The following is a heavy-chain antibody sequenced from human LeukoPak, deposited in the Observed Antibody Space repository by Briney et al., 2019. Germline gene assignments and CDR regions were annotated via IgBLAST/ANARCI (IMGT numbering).Heavy chain of an antibody. V-gene: IGHV1-46*02. CDR2: INPSGGTT. CDR1: GYTFNSYY. Sequence: ASVKVSCKASGYTFNSYYIHWVRQAPGQGLEWMGIINPSGGTTSYAQKFQGRVTMTRDTSTSTVYMELSSLRSEDTAVYYCARPYYGDDLDVWGQGTTVTVSS. D-gene: IGHD4-17*01. CDR3: ARPYYGDDLDV. J-gene: IGHJ6*02.